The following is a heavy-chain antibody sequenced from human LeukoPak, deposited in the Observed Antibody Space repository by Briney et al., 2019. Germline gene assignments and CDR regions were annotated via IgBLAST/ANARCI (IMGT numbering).Heavy chain of an antibody. V-gene: IGHV3-23*01. J-gene: IGHJ4*02. D-gene: IGHD5-24*01. CDR2: ISGSGGST. CDR1: GFTFSSYA. Sequence: GGSLRLSCAASGFTFSSYAMSWVRQAPGKGLEWVSAISGSGGSTYYADSVKGRFTISRDNSKNTLYPQMNSLRAEDTAVYYCAKDLLEMATHAGYYFDCWGQGTLVTVSS. CDR3: AKDLLEMATHAGYYFDC.